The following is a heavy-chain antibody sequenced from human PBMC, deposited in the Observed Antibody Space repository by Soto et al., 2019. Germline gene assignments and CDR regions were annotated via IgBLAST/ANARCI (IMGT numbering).Heavy chain of an antibody. CDR2: ICFNGNT. Sequence: SETLSLTCTVSAASFSKYYWTWIRQPPGKGLEWIGYICFNGNTKYNPSLEGRLTISIDTSKKEFSLKLTSVTAADAAVYYCASVTFGGIVLAHWGQGTLVTVS. J-gene: IGHJ4*02. D-gene: IGHD3-16*01. CDR1: AASFSKYY. V-gene: IGHV4-59*01. CDR3: ASVTFGGIVLAH.